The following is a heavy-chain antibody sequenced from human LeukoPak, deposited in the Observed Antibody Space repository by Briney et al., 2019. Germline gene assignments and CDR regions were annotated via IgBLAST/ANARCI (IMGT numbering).Heavy chain of an antibody. CDR1: GGSLSSYY. J-gene: IGHJ4*02. CDR3: ARRSWYVDY. D-gene: IGHD6-13*01. CDR2: IYSSGST. Sequence: SETLSLTCTVSGGSLSSYYWSWIRQPPGKGLEWIGYIYSSGSTNSNPSLESRVTISEDTSKNQFSLKLRSVTAADTAIYYCARRSWYVDYWGQGTLVTVSS. V-gene: IGHV4-59*08.